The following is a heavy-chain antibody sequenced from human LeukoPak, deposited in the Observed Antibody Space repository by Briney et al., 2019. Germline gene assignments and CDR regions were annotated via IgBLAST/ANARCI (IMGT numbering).Heavy chain of an antibody. CDR1: GFTFSSYS. CDR2: ISSSSSYI. V-gene: IGHV3-21*01. D-gene: IGHD3-10*01. CDR3: ARASWFGELLPDY. Sequence: GGSPRLSCAASGFTFSSYSMNWVRQAPGKGLEWVSSISSSSSYIYYADSVKGRFTISRDNAKNSLYLQMNSLRAEDTAVYYCARASWFGELLPDYWGQGTLVTVSS. J-gene: IGHJ4*02.